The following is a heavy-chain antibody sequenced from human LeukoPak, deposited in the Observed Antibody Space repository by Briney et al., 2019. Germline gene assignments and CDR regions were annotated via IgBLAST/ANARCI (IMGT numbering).Heavy chain of an antibody. V-gene: IGHV4-59*12. CDR3: ARGEYSSSSPFDY. J-gene: IGHJ4*02. CDR1: GGSISSYY. CDR2: IYYSGST. Sequence: SETLSLTCTVSGGSISSYYWSWIRQPPGKGLEWIGYIYYSGSTNYDPSLKSRVTISVDRSKNQFSLKLSSVTAADTAVYYCARGEYSSSSPFDYWGQGTLVTVST. D-gene: IGHD6-6*01.